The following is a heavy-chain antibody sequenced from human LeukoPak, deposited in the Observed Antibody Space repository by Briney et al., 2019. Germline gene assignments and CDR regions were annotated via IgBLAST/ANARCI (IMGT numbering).Heavy chain of an antibody. CDR1: GGTFSSYA. Sequence: ASVKVSCKASGGTFSSYAISWVRQAPGQGLEWMGRIIPILGIANYAQKFQGRVTITADKSTSTAYMELSSLRSEDTAVYYCARDPLQYCSSTSCYVEAYFDYWGQGTLVTVSS. D-gene: IGHD2-2*01. J-gene: IGHJ4*02. CDR2: IIPILGIA. V-gene: IGHV1-69*04. CDR3: ARDPLQYCSSTSCYVEAYFDY.